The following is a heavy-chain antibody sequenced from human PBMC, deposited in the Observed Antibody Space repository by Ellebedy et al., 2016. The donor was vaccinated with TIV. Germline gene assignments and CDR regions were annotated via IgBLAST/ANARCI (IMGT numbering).Heavy chain of an antibody. J-gene: IGHJ6*02. CDR3: ARDEVSRGYYYGSGRGGGMDV. CDR1: GYTFTSYG. Sequence: ASVKVSXKASGYTFTSYGISWVRQAPGQGLEWMGWISAYNGNTNYAQKLQGRVTMTTDTSTSTAYMELRSLRSDDTAVYYCARDEVSRGYYYGSGRGGGMDVWGQGTTVTVSS. V-gene: IGHV1-18*01. CDR2: ISAYNGNT. D-gene: IGHD3-10*01.